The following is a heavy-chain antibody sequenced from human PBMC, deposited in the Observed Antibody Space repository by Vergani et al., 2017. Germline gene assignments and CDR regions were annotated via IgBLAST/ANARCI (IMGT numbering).Heavy chain of an antibody. CDR3: AKDTPPSGGRRSGGRDTR. J-gene: IGHJ4*02. Sequence: EVQLLESGGGLVQPGGSLRLSCAASGFTFSSYAMSWVRQAPGKGLEWVSAISGSGGSTYYADSVKGRFTISRDNSKNTLYLQMNSLRAEDTAVYYCAKDTPPSGGRRSGGRDTRWDRGTLVAVSA. CDR2: ISGSGGST. D-gene: IGHD2-15*01. V-gene: IGHV3-23*01. CDR1: GFTFSSYA.